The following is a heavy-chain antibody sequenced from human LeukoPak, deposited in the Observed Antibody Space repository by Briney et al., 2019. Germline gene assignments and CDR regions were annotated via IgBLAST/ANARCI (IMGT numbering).Heavy chain of an antibody. CDR3: ARQRGSYGGYDHDAFNI. CDR1: GGSISTYY. Sequence: SETLSLTCAVSGGSISTYYWCWIRQPPGKGLEWIGYIYYSGSTNYKPSLKSRVSISVDTAKNQFSLKLSSVTAADTAVYYCARQRGSYGGYDHDAFNIWGQGTMVTVSS. D-gene: IGHD5-12*01. V-gene: IGHV4-59*08. CDR2: IYYSGST. J-gene: IGHJ3*02.